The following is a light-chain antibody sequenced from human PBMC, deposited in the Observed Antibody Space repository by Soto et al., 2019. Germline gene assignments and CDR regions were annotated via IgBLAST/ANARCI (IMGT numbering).Light chain of an antibody. CDR1: QSVGGD. CDR3: QQSNNWPPLT. Sequence: IVVTKSAAAVSVSPGERAILSCRASQSVGGDLAWYQRKPGQAPRLLIYGASSRAPGIPTRFSGSGSGTEFTLTISSLQSEDFAVYYCQQSNNWPPLTFGGGTKVDI. J-gene: IGKJ4*01. CDR2: GAS. V-gene: IGKV3-15*01.